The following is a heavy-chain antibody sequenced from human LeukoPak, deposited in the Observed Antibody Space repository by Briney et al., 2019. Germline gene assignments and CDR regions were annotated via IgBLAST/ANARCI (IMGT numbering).Heavy chain of an antibody. D-gene: IGHD4-17*01. CDR1: GGTFISYA. CDR3: ARAYGDTRGTFDY. V-gene: IGHV1-69*04. Sequence: ASVTVSCKASGGTFISYAISWVRQAPGQGLEWMGRIIPILGIANYAQKFQGRVTITADKSTSTAYMELSSLRSEDTAVYYCARAYGDTRGTFDYWGQGTLVTVSS. CDR2: IIPILGIA. J-gene: IGHJ4*02.